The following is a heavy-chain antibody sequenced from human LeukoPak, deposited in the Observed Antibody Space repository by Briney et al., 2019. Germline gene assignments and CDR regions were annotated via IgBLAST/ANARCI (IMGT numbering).Heavy chain of an antibody. V-gene: IGHV1-18*01. CDR2: ISAYNGNT. J-gene: IGHJ4*02. CDR1: GYSETNYG. Sequence: ASVKVSCTASGYSETNYGFTWVRQAPGHGLEWIGWISAYNGNTDYARKLQGRVTMTTDTSTSTAYMDLRSLRPDDTAIYYCARGAGLSSTWDGPRDYWGQGTLVTVSS. CDR3: ARGAGLSSTWDGPRDY. D-gene: IGHD6-13*01.